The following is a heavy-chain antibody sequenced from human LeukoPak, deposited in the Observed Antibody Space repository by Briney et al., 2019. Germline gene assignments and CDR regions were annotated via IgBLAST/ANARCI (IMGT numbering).Heavy chain of an antibody. Sequence: ASVKVSCKVSGYTLTELSMHWVRQAPGKGLEWMGGFDPEDGETIYAQKFQGRVTMTEDTSTDTAYMELSSLRSEATAVYYCATDHGQQLVQSGAFDIWGQGTMVTVSS. CDR2: FDPEDGET. J-gene: IGHJ3*02. V-gene: IGHV1-24*01. D-gene: IGHD6-13*01. CDR1: GYTLTELS. CDR3: ATDHGQQLVQSGAFDI.